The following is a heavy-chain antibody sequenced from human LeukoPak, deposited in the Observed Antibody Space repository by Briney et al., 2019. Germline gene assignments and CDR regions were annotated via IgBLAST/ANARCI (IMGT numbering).Heavy chain of an antibody. J-gene: IGHJ5*02. CDR1: GYTFTRYG. Sequence: VSVKVSCKAPGYTFTRYGINWVRQATGQGLEWMGWMNPNSGNTGYAQKFQGRVTMTRNTSISTAYMELSSLRSEDTAVYYCARPRRIAAAPNWFDPWGQGTLVTVSS. CDR2: MNPNSGNT. D-gene: IGHD6-13*01. V-gene: IGHV1-8*01. CDR3: ARPRRIAAAPNWFDP.